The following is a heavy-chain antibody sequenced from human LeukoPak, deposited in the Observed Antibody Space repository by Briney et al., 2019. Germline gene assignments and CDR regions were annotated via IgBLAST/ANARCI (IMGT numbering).Heavy chain of an antibody. CDR1: GFTFSDYS. J-gene: IGHJ4*02. V-gene: IGHV3-48*02. CDR2: ISDSRRYTI. D-gene: IGHD3-16*01. Sequence: GGSLRLSCAASGFTFSDYSMNWVRQAPGKGLEWVSYISDSRRYTIYYADSVKGRFTISRDNAKNSLYLQMNSLRDEDTAVYYCAREWGPFDFWGQGTLVTVSS. CDR3: AREWGPFDF.